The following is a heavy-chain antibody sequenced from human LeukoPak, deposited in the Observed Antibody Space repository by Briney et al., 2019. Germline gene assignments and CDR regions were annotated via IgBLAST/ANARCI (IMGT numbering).Heavy chain of an antibody. V-gene: IGHV4-31*03. J-gene: IGHJ4*02. CDR1: GGSISSGGYY. D-gene: IGHD6-13*01. CDR2: IYYSGST. CDR3: ARESIAAAGLFDY. Sequence: SQTLSLICTVSGGSISSGGYYWSWIRQHPGKGLEWIGYIYYSGSTYYNPSLKSRVTISVDTSKNQFSLKLISVTAADTAVYYCARESIAAAGLFDYWGQGTLVTVSS.